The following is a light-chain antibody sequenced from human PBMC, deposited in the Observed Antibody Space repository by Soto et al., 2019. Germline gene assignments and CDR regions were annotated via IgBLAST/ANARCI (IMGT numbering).Light chain of an antibody. CDR2: EVI. J-gene: IGLJ2*01. CDR1: SSDVGGYDY. CDR3: SSYAGATNLV. V-gene: IGLV2-8*01. Sequence: QSALTQPPSASGSPGQSVTISCTGTSSDVGGYDYVSWFQQHPGKAPKLMIYEVIRRPSGVPDRFSGSKSGNTASLTVSGLQAEDEADYYCSSYAGATNLVFGGGTQLTV.